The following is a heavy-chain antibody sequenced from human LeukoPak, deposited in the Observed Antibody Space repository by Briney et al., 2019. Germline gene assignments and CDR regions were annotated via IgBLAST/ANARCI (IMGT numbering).Heavy chain of an antibody. CDR2: TKPDGSAE. J-gene: IGHJ5*02. CDR1: GFTFRNYW. Sequence: GGSLRLSCAASGFTFRNYWMGWVRQAPGKGLEWVANTKPDGSAEYYADSVRGRFTTSRDNANNLLYLQMNRLTAEDTAVYYCGKNPPAPPPPPPWFDPWGQGTLVTVSS. CDR3: GKNPPAPPPPPPWFDP. V-gene: IGHV3-7*03.